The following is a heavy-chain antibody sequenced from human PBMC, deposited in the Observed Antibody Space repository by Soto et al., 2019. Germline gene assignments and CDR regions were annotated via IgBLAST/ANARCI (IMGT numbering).Heavy chain of an antibody. CDR2: IKEDGSEK. V-gene: IGHV3-7*01. D-gene: IGHD3-10*01. CDR3: ARSIGGLDHAGGY. Sequence: EVRLVESGGGLVQPGGSLRLSCEASGFTFSSYWMSWARQAPGKGLEWVATIKEDGSEKYYVDCVKGRFTISRDNAKNTLYLQVKSLRDETAGVYYCARSIGGLDHAGGYWGQGTLVTVSS. J-gene: IGHJ4*02. CDR1: GFTFSSYW.